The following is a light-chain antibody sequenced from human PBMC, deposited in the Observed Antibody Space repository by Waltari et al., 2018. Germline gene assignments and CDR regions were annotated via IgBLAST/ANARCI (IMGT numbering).Light chain of an antibody. CDR3: QQNGGSTALT. V-gene: IGKV3-20*01. Sequence: EIVLTQSPATLSCSPGERATLSCRASPSVSSTYLGWYQQKPGQAPSLLIYRASSRATTIPARSSGSGAGTAFTLPISRLEPDDVVMLYCQQNGGSTALTFGGGTKVEIK. CDR1: PSVSSTY. CDR2: RAS. J-gene: IGKJ4*01.